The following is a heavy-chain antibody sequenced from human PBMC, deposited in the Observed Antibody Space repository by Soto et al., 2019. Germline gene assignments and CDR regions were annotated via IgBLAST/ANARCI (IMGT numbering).Heavy chain of an antibody. D-gene: IGHD3-22*01. Sequence: QLQLQESGSGLVKPSQTLSLTCAVSGGSISSGGYSWSWIRQPPGKVLAWIGYIYHSGSTYYNPSLKSRVTISVDRAKNQFSLKQSSVPAADTAVYYCARARSGSGYYLDWFDPWGQGTLVTVSS. J-gene: IGHJ5*02. CDR1: GGSISSGGYS. CDR2: IYHSGST. V-gene: IGHV4-30-2*01. CDR3: ARARSGSGYYLDWFDP.